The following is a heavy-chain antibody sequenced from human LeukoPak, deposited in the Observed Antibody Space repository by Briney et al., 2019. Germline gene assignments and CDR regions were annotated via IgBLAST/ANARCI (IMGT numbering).Heavy chain of an antibody. D-gene: IGHD3-22*01. CDR2: ISSSDSYI. CDR3: AREFDTSGYYPYFQH. Sequence: GGSLRLSCAASGFTFSSYSMNWVRQAPGEGLEWVSSISSSDSYIYYADSVKGRFTISRDNAKNSLYPQMNSLRAEDTAVYYCAREFDTSGYYPYFQHWGQGTLVTVSS. J-gene: IGHJ1*01. CDR1: GFTFSSYS. V-gene: IGHV3-21*01.